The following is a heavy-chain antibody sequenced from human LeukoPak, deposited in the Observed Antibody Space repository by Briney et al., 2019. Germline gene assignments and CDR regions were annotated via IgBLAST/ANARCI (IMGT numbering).Heavy chain of an antibody. CDR2: ISGSGGNT. D-gene: IGHD6-13*01. V-gene: IGHV3-23*01. CDR1: VFTFRSYA. CDR3: ARDWPSEWQHLPDYDAVDI. Sequence: PGGSLRLSCAASVFTFRSYAMSWVRQPPGKGLNWGSSISGSGGNTFYADSVKGRFTISRDNFKNTLYLQMNSRRAEDTAVYYCARDWPSEWQHLPDYDAVDIWDQGTMVTV. J-gene: IGHJ3*02.